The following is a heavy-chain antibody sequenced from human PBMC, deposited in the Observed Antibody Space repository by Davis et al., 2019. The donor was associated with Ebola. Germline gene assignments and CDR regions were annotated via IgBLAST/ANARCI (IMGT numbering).Heavy chain of an antibody. D-gene: IGHD2/OR15-2a*01. CDR3: ASSTRGDPLDP. CDR2: IYYSGST. CDR1: GGSISSGDYY. Sequence: PSETLSLTCTVSGGSISSGDYYWSWIRQPPGKGLEWIGYIYYSGSTYYNPSLKSRVTISVDTSKNQFSLKLSSVTAADTAVYYCASSTRGDPLDPWGQGTLVTVSS. J-gene: IGHJ5*02. V-gene: IGHV4-30-4*01.